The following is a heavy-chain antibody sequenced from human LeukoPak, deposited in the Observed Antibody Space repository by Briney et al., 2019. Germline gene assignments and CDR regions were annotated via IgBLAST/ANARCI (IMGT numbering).Heavy chain of an antibody. D-gene: IGHD5-12*01. J-gene: IGHJ4*02. CDR1: GYTFTSYD. Sequence: GASVKVSCKASGYTFTSYDINWVRQATGQGLEWMGWMNPNSGNTGYAQKFQGRVTMTRNTSISTAYMELSSLRSEDTDVYYCARVLSWTRRTPTKYFDYWGQGTLVTVSS. V-gene: IGHV1-8*01. CDR2: MNPNSGNT. CDR3: ARVLSWTRRTPTKYFDY.